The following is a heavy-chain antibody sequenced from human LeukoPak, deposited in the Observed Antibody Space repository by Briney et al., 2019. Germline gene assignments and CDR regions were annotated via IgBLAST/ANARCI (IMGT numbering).Heavy chain of an antibody. J-gene: IGHJ5*02. CDR2: ISAYNGNT. D-gene: IGHD2-15*01. Sequence: GASVKVSCKASGYTFTSYGISWVRQAPGQGLEWMGWISAYNGNTNYAQKLQGRVTMTTDTSTSTAYMELRSLRSDDTAVYYCAREGAPRYCSGGSCYSDVGWFDPWGQGTLVTVSS. CDR3: AREGAPRYCSGGSCYSDVGWFDP. V-gene: IGHV1-18*01. CDR1: GYTFTSYG.